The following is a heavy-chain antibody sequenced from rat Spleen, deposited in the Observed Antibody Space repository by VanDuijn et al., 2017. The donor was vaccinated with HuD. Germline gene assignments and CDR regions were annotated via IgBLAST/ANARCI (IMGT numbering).Heavy chain of an antibody. J-gene: IGHJ2*01. V-gene: IGHV5S10*01. D-gene: IGHD1-9*01. CDR1: GFTFSDYA. CDR3: VTTYFGYGYFDY. Sequence: EVQLVESGGGLVQPGNSLKLSCAASGFTFSDYAMAWVRQSPEQGLEWVATIVFDSSCVYYLNSVKGRFTLSRDNTRNTPYLQMDGLKSEDTATYYCVTTYFGYGYFDYWGQGVLVTVSS. CDR2: IVFDSSCV.